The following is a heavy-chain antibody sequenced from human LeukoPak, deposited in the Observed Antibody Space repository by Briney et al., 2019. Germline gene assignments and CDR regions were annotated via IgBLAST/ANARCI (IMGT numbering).Heavy chain of an antibody. CDR2: INPNSGDT. J-gene: IGHJ4*02. Sequence: ASVKVSCKASGYTFIGYYIHWVRQAPGQGLEWMGWINPNSGDTNYAQKFQGRVTMTRDTSISTAYMELSRLRSDDTAVYYCARGAVAGNIYFDYWGQGTLVTVSS. CDR3: ARGAVAGNIYFDY. V-gene: IGHV1-2*02. D-gene: IGHD6-19*01. CDR1: GYTFIGYY.